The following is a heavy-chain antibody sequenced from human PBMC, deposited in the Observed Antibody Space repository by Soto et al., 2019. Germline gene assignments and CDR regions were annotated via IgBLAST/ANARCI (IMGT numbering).Heavy chain of an antibody. CDR1: GYTFSAYY. CDR3: ARDFRDTLLVD. J-gene: IGHJ4*02. Sequence: GSVKVSCKASGYTFSAYYMHWVRQAPGQGLEWLGWINPNTGGTYSAQRFQGRVTLTRDTSISTAYMELTSLTSDDTAVYYCARDFRDTLLVDWGQGTLVTVSS. V-gene: IGHV1-2*02. D-gene: IGHD5-18*01. CDR2: INPNTGGT.